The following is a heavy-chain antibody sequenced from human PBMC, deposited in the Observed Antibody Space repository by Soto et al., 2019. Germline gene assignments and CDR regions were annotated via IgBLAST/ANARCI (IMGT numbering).Heavy chain of an antibody. V-gene: IGHV5-51*01. J-gene: IGHJ6*03. Sequence: PGESLKISCKGSGYSFTSYWIGWVRQMPGKGLEWMGIIYPGDSDTRYSPSFQGRVTISADKSISTAYLQWSSLKASDTAMYYCARVPAAPLNYYYYYMDVWGKGTTVTVSS. CDR2: IYPGDSDT. CDR3: ARVPAAPLNYYYYYMDV. CDR1: GYSFTSYW. D-gene: IGHD2-2*01.